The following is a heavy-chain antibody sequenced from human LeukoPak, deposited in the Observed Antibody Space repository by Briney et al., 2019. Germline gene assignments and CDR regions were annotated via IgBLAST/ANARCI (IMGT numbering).Heavy chain of an antibody. CDR2: IYNSGNT. D-gene: IGHD5-24*01. CDR1: GGSISTYQ. CDR3: ARLGDGYYYSYGMDV. V-gene: IGHV4-59*01. Sequence: SETLSLTCSVTGGSISTYQWTWIRQSPGKGLEWIGYIYNSGNTNYSPSLKSRVTISLDTSRNQFSLRLSPVTAADTAVYYCARLGDGYYYSYGMDVWGQGNTVSVSS. J-gene: IGHJ6*02.